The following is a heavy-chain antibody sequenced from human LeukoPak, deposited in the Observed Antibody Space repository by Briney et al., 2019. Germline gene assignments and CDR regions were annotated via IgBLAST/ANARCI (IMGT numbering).Heavy chain of an antibody. D-gene: IGHD3-22*01. J-gene: IGHJ6*03. Sequence: SETLSLTCTVSGGSISSSSYYWGWIRQPPGKGLEWIGSIYYSGSTYYNPSLKSRVTISVDTSKNQFSLKLSSVTAADTAVYYCARPPSYDSSGYYYGYYYYMGVWGKGTTATVSS. CDR2: IYYSGST. V-gene: IGHV4-39*01. CDR3: ARPPSYDSSGYYYGYYYYMGV. CDR1: GGSISSSSYY.